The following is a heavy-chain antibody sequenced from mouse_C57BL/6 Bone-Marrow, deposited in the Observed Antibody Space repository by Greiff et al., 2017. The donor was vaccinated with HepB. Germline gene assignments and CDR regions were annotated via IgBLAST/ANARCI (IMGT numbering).Heavy chain of an antibody. V-gene: IGHV1-52*01. CDR3: ALYGNDGYYAMDY. Sequence: QVQLQQPGAELVRPGSSVKLSCKASGYTFTSYWMHWVKQRPIQGLEWIGNIDPSDSDTHYNQKFKDKATLTVDKSSSTAYMQLSSLTSEDSAVYYCALYGNDGYYAMDYWGQGTSVTVSS. CDR2: IDPSDSDT. D-gene: IGHD2-10*02. CDR1: GYTFTSYW. J-gene: IGHJ4*01.